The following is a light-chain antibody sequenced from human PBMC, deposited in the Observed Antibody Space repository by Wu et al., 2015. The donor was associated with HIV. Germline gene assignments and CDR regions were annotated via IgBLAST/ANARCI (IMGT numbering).Light chain of an antibody. CDR1: QSVRDD. Sequence: EIVMTQSPATLSVSPGERVTLSCRASQSVRDDLAWYQQKPGQAPRLLIYGASSRATGTPDRFSGSGSGTDFTLSISRLEPEDFAVYYCHQYASAPITIGGGTEVEIK. V-gene: IGKV3-20*01. CDR3: HQYASAPIT. J-gene: IGKJ4*01. CDR2: GAS.